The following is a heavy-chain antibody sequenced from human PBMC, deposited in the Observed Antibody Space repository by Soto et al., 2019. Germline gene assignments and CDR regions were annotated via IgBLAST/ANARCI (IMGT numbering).Heavy chain of an antibody. J-gene: IGHJ6*02. CDR3: ARDLVFGCISTSCYAGIDYYYGMDV. Sequence: PGGSLRLSCAASGFIVSSNYMNWVRQAPGKGLEWVSVIYSGGSTYYADSVKGRFTISRDNSKNTLYLQMNSLRAEDTAVYYCARDLVFGCISTSCYAGIDYYYGMDVWGQGTTVTVSS. V-gene: IGHV3-66*01. D-gene: IGHD2-2*01. CDR1: GFIVSSNY. CDR2: IYSGGST.